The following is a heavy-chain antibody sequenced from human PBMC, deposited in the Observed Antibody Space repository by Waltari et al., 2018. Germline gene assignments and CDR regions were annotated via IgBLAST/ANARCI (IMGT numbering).Heavy chain of an antibody. D-gene: IGHD3-16*02. CDR2: ISSSSTI. CDR1: GFTFSSYS. Sequence: EVQLVESGGGLVQPGGSLRLSCAASGFTFSSYSMNWVRQAPGKGLEWVSYISSSSTIYYADSVKCRFTISRDNAKNSLYLQMNSLRAEDTAVYYCARDPVTFGGVIVRDFDYWGQGTLVTVSS. CDR3: ARDPVTFGGVIVRDFDY. V-gene: IGHV3-48*04. J-gene: IGHJ4*02.